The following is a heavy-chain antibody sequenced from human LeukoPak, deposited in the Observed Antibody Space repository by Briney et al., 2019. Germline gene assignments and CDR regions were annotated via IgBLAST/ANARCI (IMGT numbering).Heavy chain of an antibody. CDR1: GGSFSGYY. CDR3: AREPRDGYNSLDY. D-gene: IGHD5-24*01. V-gene: IGHV4-4*07. CDR2: IYTSGST. J-gene: IGHJ4*02. Sequence: PSETLSLTCAVYGGSFSGYYWSWIRQPAGKGLEWIGRIYTSGSTNYNPSLKSRVTISLHTSKNQFSLKLSSVTAADTAVYYCAREPRDGYNSLDYWGQGTLVTVSS.